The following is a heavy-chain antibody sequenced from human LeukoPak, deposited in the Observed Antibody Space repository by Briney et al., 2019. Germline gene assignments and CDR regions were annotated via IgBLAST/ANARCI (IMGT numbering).Heavy chain of an antibody. Sequence: GGSLRLSCAASGFTFSSYAMSWVRQAPGKGLEWVSAISDSGGSTYYADSVKGRFTISRDNSKNTLYLQMNSLRAEDTAVYYCAKYPGGMRTFDYWGQGTLVTVSS. D-gene: IGHD3-16*01. CDR1: GFTFSSYA. J-gene: IGHJ4*02. CDR2: ISDSGGST. CDR3: AKYPGGMRTFDY. V-gene: IGHV3-23*01.